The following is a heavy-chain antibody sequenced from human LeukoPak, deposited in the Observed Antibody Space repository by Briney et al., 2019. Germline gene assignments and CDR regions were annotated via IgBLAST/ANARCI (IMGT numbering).Heavy chain of an antibody. CDR2: INHSGST. J-gene: IGHJ2*01. D-gene: IGHD2-2*01. CDR1: GGSFSGYY. V-gene: IGHV4-34*01. Sequence: SETLSLTCAAYGGSFSGYYWSWIRQPPGKGLEWIGEINHSGSTNYNPSLKSRVTISVDTSKNQFSLKLSFVTAADTAVYYCARGADIVVVPAARGWDWYFDLWGRGTLVTVSS. CDR3: ARGADIVVVPAARGWDWYFDL.